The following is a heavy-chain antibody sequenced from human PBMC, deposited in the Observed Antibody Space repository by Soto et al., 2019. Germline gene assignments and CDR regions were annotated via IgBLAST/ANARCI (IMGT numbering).Heavy chain of an antibody. CDR2: IYYSGST. D-gene: IGHD3-22*01. CDR1: GGSISSGGYY. V-gene: IGHV4-31*03. Sequence: SETLSLTCTVSGGSISSGGYYWSWIRQHPGKGLEWIGYIYYSGSTYYNPSLKSRVTISVDTSKNQFSLKLSSVTAADTAVYYCARSLTGPISSGYYSGPYYFDYWGQGTLVTVSS. CDR3: ARSLTGPISSGYYSGPYYFDY. J-gene: IGHJ4*02.